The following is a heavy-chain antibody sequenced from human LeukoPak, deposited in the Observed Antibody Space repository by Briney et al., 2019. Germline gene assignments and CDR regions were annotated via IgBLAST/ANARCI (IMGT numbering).Heavy chain of an antibody. D-gene: IGHD1-26*01. Sequence: GGSLRLSCAASGFSFSGHWMSWVRQAPGKGLEWVANIKPDGSENYSVDSVKGRFTISRDNAKNSLYLQMNSLRAEDTAVYYCARGDFESGSYNDAFDVWGQGTMVTVSA. CDR1: GFSFSGHW. CDR3: ARGDFESGSYNDAFDV. V-gene: IGHV3-7*01. J-gene: IGHJ3*01. CDR2: IKPDGSEN.